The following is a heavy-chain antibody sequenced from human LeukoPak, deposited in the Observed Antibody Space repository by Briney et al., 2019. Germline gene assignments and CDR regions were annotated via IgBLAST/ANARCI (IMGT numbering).Heavy chain of an antibody. J-gene: IGHJ5*02. CDR1: GGSFSGYY. CDR2: IDHSGST. V-gene: IGHV4-34*01. Sequence: PSETLSLTCAVYGGSFSGYYWNWIRQPPGKGPEWIGEIDHSGSTNYNPSLKSRVTISVDTSKNEFSLKLSSVTAADTAVYYCARVSNWFDPWGREPWSPSPQ. CDR3: ARVSNWFDP.